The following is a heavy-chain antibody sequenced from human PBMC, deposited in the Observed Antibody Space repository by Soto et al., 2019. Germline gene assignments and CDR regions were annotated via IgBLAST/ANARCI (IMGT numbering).Heavy chain of an antibody. CDR2: IRSKTNSYAT. Sequence: GGSLRLSCAASGFTFGGSAMHWVRQASGKGLEWVGHIRSKTNSYATAYAESVKGRFTISRDDSMNTAYLQMNSLKTEDTAVYFCTRQTDAVQWLVVPTDYNFDYWGQGTLVTVSS. CDR3: TRQTDAVQWLVVPTDYNFDY. D-gene: IGHD6-19*01. J-gene: IGHJ4*02. CDR1: GFTFGGSA. V-gene: IGHV3-73*01.